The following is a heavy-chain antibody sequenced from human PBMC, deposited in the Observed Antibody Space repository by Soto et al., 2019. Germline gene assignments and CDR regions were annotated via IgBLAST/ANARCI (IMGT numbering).Heavy chain of an antibody. Sequence: PGGSLRLSCAASGFTFSSYRMSWVRQAPGMGLACISRINIDGSSATYADSVEGRFTISRDNAKNTLFLQMNSLSAEDTAIYYCTRGNSLDVWGQGTTVTVSS. J-gene: IGHJ6*02. V-gene: IGHV3-74*01. CDR2: INIDGSSA. CDR3: TRGNSLDV. D-gene: IGHD4-4*01. CDR1: GFTFSSYR.